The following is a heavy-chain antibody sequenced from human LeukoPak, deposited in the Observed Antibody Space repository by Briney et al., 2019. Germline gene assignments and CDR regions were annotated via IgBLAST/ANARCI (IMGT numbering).Heavy chain of an antibody. J-gene: IGHJ4*02. CDR3: ARSGYYYDSSGYFPTLDY. Sequence: PSETLSLTCTVSGGSISSSSYYWGWIRQPPGKGLEWIGSMFHSGSTYYNPSLKSRVTMSVDTSKNQFSLKLSSVTAADTAVYYCARSGYYYDSSGYFPTLDYWGQGTLVTVSS. V-gene: IGHV4-39*07. CDR1: GGSISSSSYY. CDR2: MFHSGST. D-gene: IGHD3-22*01.